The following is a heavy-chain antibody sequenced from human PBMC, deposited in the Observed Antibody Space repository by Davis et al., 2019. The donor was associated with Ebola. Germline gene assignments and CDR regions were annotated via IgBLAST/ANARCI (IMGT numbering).Heavy chain of an antibody. Sequence: MPSETLSLTCTVSGGSISSSTYYWGWIRQPPGKGPEWIGSIYYSGSTYYNPSLKSRVTIFVDTSKNRFSVKVNSVTAADTAVYYCARTFGEFYFYGMDVWGQGTTVTVSS. CDR1: GGSISSSTYY. CDR3: ARTFGEFYFYGMDV. D-gene: IGHD2/OR15-2a*01. J-gene: IGHJ6*02. CDR2: IYYSGST. V-gene: IGHV4-39*01.